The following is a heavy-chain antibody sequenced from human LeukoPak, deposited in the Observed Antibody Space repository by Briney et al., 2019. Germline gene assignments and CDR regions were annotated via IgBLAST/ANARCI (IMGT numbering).Heavy chain of an antibody. D-gene: IGHD6-13*01. CDR1: GFTFDNFA. V-gene: IGHV3-23*01. J-gene: IGHJ4*02. CDR2: ISGSGGTA. Sequence: GGSLRLSCAASGFTFDNFAMSWVRQAPGKCLEWVSEISGSGGTAYYADSLKGRFTISRDNSNNTLYLQMNSLRVEDTALYYCAKGKVAAAARFDYWGQGILVTVTS. CDR3: AKGKVAAAARFDY.